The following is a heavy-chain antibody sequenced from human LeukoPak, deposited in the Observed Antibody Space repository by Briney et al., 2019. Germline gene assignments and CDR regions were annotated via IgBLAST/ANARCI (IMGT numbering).Heavy chain of an antibody. CDR3: ARHDCSGGSCYSDY. V-gene: IGHV3-30*04. Sequence: PGGSLRLSCAASGFTFGNYAMYWVRQAPGKGLEWVAVISYDGSNKYYADSVKGRFTISRDNAKNSLYLQMNSLRAEDTAVYYCARHDCSGGSCYSDYWGQGTLVTVPS. CDR1: GFTFGNYA. D-gene: IGHD2-15*01. CDR2: ISYDGSNK. J-gene: IGHJ4*02.